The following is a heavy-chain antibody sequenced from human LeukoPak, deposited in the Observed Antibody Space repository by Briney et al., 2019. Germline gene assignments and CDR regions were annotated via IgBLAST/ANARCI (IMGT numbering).Heavy chain of an antibody. D-gene: IGHD4/OR15-4a*01. V-gene: IGHV3-53*01. CDR1: GFTFSSYG. J-gene: IGHJ4*02. CDR2: IYSGTT. Sequence: GGSLRLSCAASGFTFSSYGMSWVRQAPGKGLEWVSFIYSGTTHYSDSVKGRFTISRDNSKNTLYLQMNSLRAEDTAVYYCARRAGAYSHPYDYWGQGTLVTVSS. CDR3: ARRAGAYSHPYDY.